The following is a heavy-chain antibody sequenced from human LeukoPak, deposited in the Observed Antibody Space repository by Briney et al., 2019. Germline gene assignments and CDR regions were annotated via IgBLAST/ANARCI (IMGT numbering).Heavy chain of an antibody. CDR1: AYTFTGYY. Sequence: GASVKVSCKASAYTFTGYYMHWVRQATGQGLEWMGWMNPNSGNTGYAQKFQGRVTMTRNTSISTAYMELSSLRSEDTAVYYCARGPNKSDGGNSGSAWFDPWGQGTLVTVSS. D-gene: IGHD4-23*01. J-gene: IGHJ5*02. CDR2: MNPNSGNT. V-gene: IGHV1-8*02. CDR3: ARGPNKSDGGNSGSAWFDP.